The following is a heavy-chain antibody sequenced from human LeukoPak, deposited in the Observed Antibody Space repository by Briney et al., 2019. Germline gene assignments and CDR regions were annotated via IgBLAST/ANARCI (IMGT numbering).Heavy chain of an antibody. CDR2: IYYSGST. J-gene: IGHJ4*02. CDR3: ARHDRIAVAGMDY. V-gene: IGHV4-39*01. CDR1: GGSISSSSYY. D-gene: IGHD6-19*01. Sequence: PSETLSLTCTVPGGSISSSSYYWGWIRQPPGKGLGWIGSIYYSGSTYYNPSLKSRVTISVDTSKNQFSLKLSSVTAADTAVYYCARHDRIAVAGMDYWGQGTLVTVSS.